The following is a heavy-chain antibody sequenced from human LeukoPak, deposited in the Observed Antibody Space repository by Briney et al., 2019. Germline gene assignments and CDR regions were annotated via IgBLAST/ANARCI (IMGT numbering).Heavy chain of an antibody. Sequence: GGALRLSCAASGFAFSSYWMSWVRQAPGKGLEWVASIKQDGSEKYYVDSVKGRFTISRDNAKNSLYLQMNSLRAEDTALYYCARAPGEGWFDPWGQGTLVTVSS. CDR2: IKQDGSEK. CDR1: GFAFSSYW. D-gene: IGHD4-17*01. V-gene: IGHV3-7*01. J-gene: IGHJ5*02. CDR3: ARAPGEGWFDP.